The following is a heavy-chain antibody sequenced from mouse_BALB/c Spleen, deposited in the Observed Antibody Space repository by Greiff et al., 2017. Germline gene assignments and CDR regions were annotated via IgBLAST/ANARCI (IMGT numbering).Heavy chain of an antibody. CDR2: ISYSGST. V-gene: IGHV3-2*02. CDR3: AREGYGKKGAFDY. J-gene: IGHJ2*01. CDR1: GYSITSDYA. Sequence: EVHLVESGPGLVKPSQSLSLTCTVTGYSITSDYAWNWIRQFPGNKLEWMGYISYSGSTSYNPSLKSRISITRDTSKNQFFLQLNSVTTEDTATYYCAREGYGKKGAFDYWGQGTTLTVSS. D-gene: IGHD2-1*01.